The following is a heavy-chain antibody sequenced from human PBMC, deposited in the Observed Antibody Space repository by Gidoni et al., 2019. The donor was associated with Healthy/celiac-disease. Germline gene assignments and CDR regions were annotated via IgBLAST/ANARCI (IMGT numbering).Heavy chain of an antibody. J-gene: IGHJ3*02. D-gene: IGHD1-26*01. CDR2: INPNSGGT. Sequence: QVQLVQSGAEVKKPGASVKVSCKASRYPFTGYHMHWVRQAPGQGLEWMGWINPNSGGTTYEQTFQGRFTMTRDMSISTAYMELSRLRSDDTAVYYCARAGRVEGAFDIWGQGTMVTVSS. CDR3: ARAGRVEGAFDI. CDR1: RYPFTGYH. V-gene: IGHV1-2*02.